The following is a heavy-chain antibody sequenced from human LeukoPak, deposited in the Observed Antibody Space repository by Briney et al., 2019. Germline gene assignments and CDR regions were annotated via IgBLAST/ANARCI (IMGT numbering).Heavy chain of an antibody. Sequence: SGGSLRLSCGASGFTFSSYWMNWFRRAPGEGLVWVSRMNSDGSSTSYADSVKGRFTISRDNAKKTLYLQMNSLRAEDTAVYYCTRENGGYKGYEDYWGQGTLVTVSS. CDR3: TRENGGYKGYEDY. CDR1: GFTFSSYW. V-gene: IGHV3-74*01. D-gene: IGHD5-12*01. CDR2: MNSDGSST. J-gene: IGHJ4*02.